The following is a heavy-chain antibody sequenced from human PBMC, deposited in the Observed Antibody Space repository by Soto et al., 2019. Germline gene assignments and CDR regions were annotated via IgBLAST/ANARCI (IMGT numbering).Heavy chain of an antibody. CDR2: IYYSGST. D-gene: IGHD2-21*02. V-gene: IGHV4-61*01. Sequence: PSETLSLTCSVSGGSISSSSYYWGWIRQPPGKGLEWIGYIYYSGSTNYNPSLKSRVTISVDTSKNQFSLKLSSVTAADTAVYYCARDVEDGGDSLYYFDYWGQRTLVTVSS. CDR1: GGSISSSSYY. J-gene: IGHJ4*02. CDR3: ARDVEDGGDSLYYFDY.